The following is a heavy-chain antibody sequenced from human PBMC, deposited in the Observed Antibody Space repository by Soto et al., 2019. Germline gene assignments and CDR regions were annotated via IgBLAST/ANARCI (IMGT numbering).Heavy chain of an antibody. J-gene: IGHJ6*02. Sequence: GGSLRLSCAASGFTFSSYAMKWVRQAPGKGLEWVSLIGESGTPTYYADSVNGRVTISRDNSGNTLVLERYSLRAEDPAVYYCARYIPGVRYYRMDVWGQGTTVTVSS. CDR2: IGESGTPT. V-gene: IGHV3-23*01. CDR3: ARYIPGVRYYRMDV. CDR1: GFTFSSYA. D-gene: IGHD5-18*01.